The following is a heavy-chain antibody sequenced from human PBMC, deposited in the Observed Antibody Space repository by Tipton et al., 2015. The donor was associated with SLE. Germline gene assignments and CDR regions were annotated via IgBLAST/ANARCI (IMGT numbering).Heavy chain of an antibody. V-gene: IGHV4-59*11. CDR2: SFHFGRT. Sequence: TLSLTCTVSGGSISSHFWTWVRQPPGKALEWIGYSFHFGRTNFSPSLRSRVTMSVDTSANQLSLRVRSVTAADTAVYFCARVRHCGGDCYPTPNYYSLYYMDVWGQGTTVIVSS. CDR3: ARVRHCGGDCYPTPNYYSLYYMDV. J-gene: IGHJ6*02. CDR1: GGSISSHF. D-gene: IGHD2-21*01.